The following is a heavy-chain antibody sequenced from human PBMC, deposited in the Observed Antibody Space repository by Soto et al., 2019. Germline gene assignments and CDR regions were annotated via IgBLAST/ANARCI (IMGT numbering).Heavy chain of an antibody. D-gene: IGHD2-21*02. V-gene: IGHV1-58*01. CDR1: GFTFFTSA. CDR3: AADPYCGGDCYFDY. CDR2: IVVSSDNT. Sequence: GASVKVSCKASGFTFFTSAVQWVRQARGQGLEWIGWIVVSSDNTNYAQKFQERVTITRDMSTNTAYMELTSLRSEDTAVYYCAADPYCGGDCYFDYWGQGIVVTVS. J-gene: IGHJ4*02.